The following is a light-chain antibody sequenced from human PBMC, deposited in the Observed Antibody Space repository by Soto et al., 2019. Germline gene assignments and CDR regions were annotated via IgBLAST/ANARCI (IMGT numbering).Light chain of an antibody. CDR2: DAS. J-gene: IGKJ1*01. CDR1: QSISSW. Sequence: DVQITQSPSTLSAYVGDRVAITCRASQSISSWLAWYQQKPGKAPKLLIYDASSLESGVPSRFSGSGSGTEFTLTISSLQPDDFATYYCQQYNSYSLWTFGQGANVDI. CDR3: QQYNSYSLWT. V-gene: IGKV1-5*01.